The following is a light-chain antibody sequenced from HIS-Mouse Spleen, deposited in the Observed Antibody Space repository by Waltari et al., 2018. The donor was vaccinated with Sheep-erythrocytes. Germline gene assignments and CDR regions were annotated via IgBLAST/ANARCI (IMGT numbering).Light chain of an antibody. J-gene: IGKJ5*01. Sequence: DIQMTQSPSSVSASVGDRVTITCRASQGISSWLAWYQQKPGKAPKLLIYAASSLQSGVPSRFSGSRSETDLTLTIRRLQPEDFDTYYCEQANSMPVTFGQGKRLEIK. CDR3: EQANSMPVT. CDR1: QGISSW. V-gene: IGKV1-12*01. CDR2: AAS.